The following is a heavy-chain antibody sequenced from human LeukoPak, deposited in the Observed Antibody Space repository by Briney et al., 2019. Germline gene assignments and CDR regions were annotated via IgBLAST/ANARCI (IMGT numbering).Heavy chain of an antibody. Sequence: EASVKVSCKASGYIFTNYGISWVRQAPGQRLEWMGIIKPSGGDTSYAQHLLGRVTMARDTSTSTVYMELSSLKSEDTAVYYCARVRDGYNDAYDIWGQGTMVTVTS. V-gene: IGHV1-46*01. D-gene: IGHD5-24*01. J-gene: IGHJ3*02. CDR1: GYIFTNYG. CDR3: ARVRDGYNDAYDI. CDR2: IKPSGGDT.